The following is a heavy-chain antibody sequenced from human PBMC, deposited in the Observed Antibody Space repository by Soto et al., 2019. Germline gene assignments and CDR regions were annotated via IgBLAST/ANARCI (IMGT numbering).Heavy chain of an antibody. V-gene: IGHV4-59*02. CDR1: GGSVSVYY. CDR3: ARGVGSSPPQY. J-gene: IGHJ4*02. D-gene: IGHD1-26*01. CDR2: IYASGSP. Sequence: SETLSLTCTISGGSVSVYYWSWIRQSTGQGLEWIGYIYASGSPYYNPSLRSRVTISADTSKNQISLKLTSPTAADTAVYYRARGVGSSPPQYWGRGTLVTVSS.